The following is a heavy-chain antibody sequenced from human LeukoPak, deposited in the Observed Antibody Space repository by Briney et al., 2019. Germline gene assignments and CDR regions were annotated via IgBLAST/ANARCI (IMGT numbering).Heavy chain of an antibody. CDR2: IYYSGST. CDR3: ARADLFRDGYNFTDY. D-gene: IGHD5-24*01. J-gene: IGHJ4*02. CDR1: GGSISSSSYY. Sequence: PSETLSLTCTVSGGSISSSSYYWGWIRQPPGKGLEWIGSIYYSGSTYYNPSLKSRVTISVDTSKNQFSLKLSSVTAADTAVYYRARADLFRDGYNFTDYWGQGTLVTVSS. V-gene: IGHV4-39*01.